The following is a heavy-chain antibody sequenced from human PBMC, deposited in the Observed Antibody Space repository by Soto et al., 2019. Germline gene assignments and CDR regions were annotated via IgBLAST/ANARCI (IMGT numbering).Heavy chain of an antibody. Sequence: VASVKVSCKASGYTFTGCYMHWVRQAPGQGLEWMGWINPNSGGTNYAQKFQGWVTMTRDTSISTAYMELSRLRSDDTAVYYCARDKSRSWYKNYYSYGMDVWGQGTTVT. CDR1: GYTFTGCY. J-gene: IGHJ6*02. CDR3: ARDKSRSWYKNYYSYGMDV. V-gene: IGHV1-2*04. D-gene: IGHD6-13*01. CDR2: INPNSGGT.